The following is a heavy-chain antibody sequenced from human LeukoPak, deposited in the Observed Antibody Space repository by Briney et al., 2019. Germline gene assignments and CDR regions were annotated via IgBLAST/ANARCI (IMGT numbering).Heavy chain of an antibody. CDR2: ISAYNGNT. CDR1: VYTFSSYG. CDR3: ARGGGAYGDYSLWLGY. V-gene: IGHV1-18*01. D-gene: IGHD4-17*01. Sequence: ASVKVSCKASVYTFSSYGFSWVRQAPGRGLEWMGWISAYNGNTIYAQKYQGRVTMTTDTSTSTAYMELRSLRSDDTAVYYCARGGGAYGDYSLWLGYWGQGTLVTVSS. J-gene: IGHJ4*02.